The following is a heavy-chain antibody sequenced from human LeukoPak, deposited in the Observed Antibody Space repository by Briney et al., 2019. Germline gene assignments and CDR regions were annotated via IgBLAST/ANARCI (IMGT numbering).Heavy chain of an antibody. CDR2: ISTSNGAI. V-gene: IGHV1-18*01. J-gene: IGHJ5*01. CDR3: ARDLNTPRWFDS. Sequence: ASVKVSCKTSDYTFSNYGISWVRQAPGQGLEWMGWISTSNGAISYAQNFQDRVTMTTDTSTSTAYMELRSLRSDDTAVYYCARDLNTPRWFDSWGQGILVTVSS. CDR1: DYTFSNYG.